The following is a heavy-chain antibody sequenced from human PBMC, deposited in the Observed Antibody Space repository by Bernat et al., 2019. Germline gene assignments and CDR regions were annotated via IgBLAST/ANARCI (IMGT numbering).Heavy chain of an antibody. J-gene: IGHJ4*02. CDR2: IWYDGSNK. Sequence: QVQLVESGGGVVQPGRSLRLSCAASGFTFSSYGMHWVRQAPGKGLEWVAVIWYDGSNKYYADSVKGRFTISRDNSKNTLYLQMNSLRAEDTAVYYCARGVGTVTTFDYWGQGTLVTVSS. CDR3: ARGVGTVTTFDY. V-gene: IGHV3-33*01. CDR1: GFTFSSYG. D-gene: IGHD4-11*01.